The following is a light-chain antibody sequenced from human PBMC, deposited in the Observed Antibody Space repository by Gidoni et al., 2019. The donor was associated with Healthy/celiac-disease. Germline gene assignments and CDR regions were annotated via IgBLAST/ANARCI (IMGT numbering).Light chain of an antibody. V-gene: IGKV3-20*01. J-gene: IGKJ1*01. CDR2: GAP. Sequence: IVSTPSPGTLSLSPGARATPSCRASQSVSSSYLAWYQQKPGQAPRLLIYGAPSRATGIPDRFSGSGSGTDFTLTISRLEPEDFAVYYCQQYGSSPWTFGQGTKVEIK. CDR1: QSVSSSY. CDR3: QQYGSSPWT.